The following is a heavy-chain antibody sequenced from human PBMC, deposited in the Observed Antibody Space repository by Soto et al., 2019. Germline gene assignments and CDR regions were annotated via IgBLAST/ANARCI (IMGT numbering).Heavy chain of an antibody. CDR2: IYPGDSDT. CDR1: GCIFTSYW. D-gene: IGHD2-15*01. V-gene: IGHV5-51*01. CDR3: GPLATREYCRGRNLSCALAP. J-gene: IGHJ4*02. Sequence: PGESLKISCKASGCIFTSYWIGWVRQMPGKGLEWMGIIYPGDSDTRYSPSFQGQVTISADNSINTASLQWSSLKASDTAIYYCGPLATREYCRGRNLSCALAPGGRGTLVTVPS.